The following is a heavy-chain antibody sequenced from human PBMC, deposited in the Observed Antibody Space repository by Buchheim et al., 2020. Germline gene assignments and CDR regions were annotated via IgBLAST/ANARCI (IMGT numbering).Heavy chain of an antibody. Sequence: QVQLQQWGAGLLKPSETLSLTCAVYGGSFSGYYWSWIRQSPGKGLEWIGEINHSGSTNYNPSLKSRVTISVDTSKNQFSLKLSSVTAADTAVYYRARGRKRYCSGGSCYTPGYNWFDPWGQGTL. CDR3: ARGRKRYCSGGSCYTPGYNWFDP. CDR2: INHSGST. J-gene: IGHJ5*02. V-gene: IGHV4-34*01. CDR1: GGSFSGYY. D-gene: IGHD2-15*01.